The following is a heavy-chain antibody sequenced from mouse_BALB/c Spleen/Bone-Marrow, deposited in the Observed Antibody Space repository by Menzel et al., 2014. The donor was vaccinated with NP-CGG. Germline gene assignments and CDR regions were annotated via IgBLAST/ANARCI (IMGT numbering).Heavy chain of an antibody. CDR1: GFSLTSYG. D-gene: IGHD2-4*01. CDR2: IWSGGST. Sequence: VQLQQSGPGLVQPSQSLSITCTVSGFSLTSYGVHWVRQPPGKGLEWLGVIWSGGSTDYNAAFISRLSISKDNSKSQVFFKMNGLQADDTAIYYCARRYDYDGAWFAYWGQETLVTVSA. V-gene: IGHV2-4*02. CDR3: ARRYDYDGAWFAY. J-gene: IGHJ3*01.